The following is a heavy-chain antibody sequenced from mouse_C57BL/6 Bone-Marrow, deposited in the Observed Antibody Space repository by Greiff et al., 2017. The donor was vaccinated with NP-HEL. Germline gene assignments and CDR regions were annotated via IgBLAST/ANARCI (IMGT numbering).Heavy chain of an antibody. Sequence: QVQLQQPGAELVRPGSSVKLSCKASGYTFTSYWMDWVKQRPGQGLEWIGNIYPSDSETHYNQKFKDKATLTVDKSSSTAYMQLSSLTSEDSAVYYCARRAVYDGYPDWYFDVWGTVTTVTVSS. CDR3: ARRAVYDGYPDWYFDV. CDR1: GYTFTSYW. CDR2: IYPSDSET. D-gene: IGHD2-3*01. J-gene: IGHJ1*03. V-gene: IGHV1-61*01.